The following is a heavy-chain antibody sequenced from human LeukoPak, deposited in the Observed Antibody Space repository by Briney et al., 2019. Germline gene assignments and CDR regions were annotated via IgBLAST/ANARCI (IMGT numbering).Heavy chain of an antibody. CDR3: ARPSRSLWFGDLYFDY. CDR2: INHNGNT. CDR1: GGSFSGYH. J-gene: IGHJ4*02. V-gene: IGHV4-34*01. Sequence: PSETLSLTCAVYGGSFSGYHWTWIRQPPGKGLEWIGEINHNGNTNYNPSLKSRVTISVDTSKNQFSLELSFVTAADTAVYYCARPSRSLWFGDLYFDYWGREPWSPSPQ. D-gene: IGHD3-10*01.